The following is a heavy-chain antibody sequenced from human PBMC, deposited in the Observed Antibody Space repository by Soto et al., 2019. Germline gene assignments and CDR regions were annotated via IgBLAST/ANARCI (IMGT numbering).Heavy chain of an antibody. V-gene: IGHV3-64D*06. CDR2: ISSNGGST. Sequence: GGSLRLSCSASGFTFSSYAMHWVRQAPGKGLEYVSAISSNGGSTYYADSVKGRFTISRDNSKNTLYLQMSSLRAEDTAVYYCVSHPSTVTTETYYFDYWGQGTLVTVSS. CDR1: GFTFSSYA. CDR3: VSHPSTVTTETYYFDY. J-gene: IGHJ4*02. D-gene: IGHD4-17*01.